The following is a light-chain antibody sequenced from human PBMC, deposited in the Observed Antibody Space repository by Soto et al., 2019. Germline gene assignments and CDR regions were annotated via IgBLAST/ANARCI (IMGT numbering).Light chain of an antibody. CDR1: SSDVGAYEY. Sequence: QSALTQPASVSGSPGQSITISCTGTSSDVGAYEYVSWYQHHPGKVPKLIIYDVSSRPPGVSIRFSGSKSGNAASLTISGHQAEDDADYYCSSYTTSRKGVFGGGTKLTVL. CDR2: DVS. CDR3: SSYTTSRKGV. J-gene: IGLJ2*01. V-gene: IGLV2-14*03.